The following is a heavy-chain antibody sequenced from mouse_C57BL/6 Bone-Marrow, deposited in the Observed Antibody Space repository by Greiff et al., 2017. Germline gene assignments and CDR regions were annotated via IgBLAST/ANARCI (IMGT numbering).Heavy chain of an antibody. Sequence: VQLQQSGAELARPGAYVKMSCKASGYTFTSYTLHWVKQRPGPGLEWIGYINPSSGYTKYNQKFKDKATLTADKSSSTAYKELSSLTSEDSAVYYCARRKYYYAMDYWGQGTSVTVSS. CDR1: GYTFTSYT. J-gene: IGHJ4*01. CDR3: ARRKYYYAMDY. D-gene: IGHD5-1*01. CDR2: INPSSGYT. V-gene: IGHV1-4*01.